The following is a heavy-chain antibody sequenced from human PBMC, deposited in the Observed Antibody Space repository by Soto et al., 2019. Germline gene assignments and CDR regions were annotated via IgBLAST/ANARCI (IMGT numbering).Heavy chain of an antibody. Sequence: PGGSLRPSCAASGFTFSDYYMSWIRQAPGKGLEWVSYISSSSSYTNYADSVKGRFTISRDNAKNSLYLQMNSLRAEDTAVYYCARDPLAYYDFWSGYALNYGMDVWGQGTTVTVSS. D-gene: IGHD3-3*01. CDR2: ISSSSSYT. V-gene: IGHV3-11*06. CDR1: GFTFSDYY. J-gene: IGHJ6*02. CDR3: ARDPLAYYDFWSGYALNYGMDV.